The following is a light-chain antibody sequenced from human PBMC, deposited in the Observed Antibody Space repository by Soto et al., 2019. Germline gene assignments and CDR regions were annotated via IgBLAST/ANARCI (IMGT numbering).Light chain of an antibody. CDR3: QQYGTSPPLT. J-gene: IGKJ4*01. CDR1: QSVSNNY. CDR2: GAS. V-gene: IGKV3-20*01. Sequence: EIVLMQSPGTLSLSPGERATLSCRASQSVSNNYVAWYQQKPGQDPRLLIAGASSRATGMPDRFSGSGSATDFTLTISRLEPEDFAVYYCQQYGTSPPLTFGGGTKVEIK.